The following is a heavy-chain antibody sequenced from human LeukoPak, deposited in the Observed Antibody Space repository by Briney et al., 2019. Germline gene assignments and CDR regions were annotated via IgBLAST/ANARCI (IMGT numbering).Heavy chain of an antibody. V-gene: IGHV3-74*01. CDR1: GFTFDDYG. CDR3: ARGGSGSGYHYYYYYMDV. J-gene: IGHJ6*03. D-gene: IGHD3-22*01. CDR2: INSDGIRT. Sequence: GGSLRLSCAASGFTFDDYGMSWVRQVPGKGLLWVARINSDGIRTSHADSVQGRFTISRDNANNTLYLQMNSLRVEDTAVYYCARGGSGSGYHYYYYYMDVWGKGTTVTISS.